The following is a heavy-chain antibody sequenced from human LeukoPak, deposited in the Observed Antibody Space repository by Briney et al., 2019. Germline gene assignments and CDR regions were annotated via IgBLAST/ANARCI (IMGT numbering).Heavy chain of an antibody. Sequence: GGSLRLSCAASGFTFDDYAMHWVRQAPGKGLEWVSLTSWDGGSTYYADSVKGRFTISRDNSKNSLYLQMNSLRAEDTALYYCAKDMAAGYYDSSGLFDYWGQGTLVTVSS. CDR1: GFTFDDYA. CDR3: AKDMAAGYYDSSGLFDY. V-gene: IGHV3-43D*03. D-gene: IGHD3-22*01. J-gene: IGHJ4*02. CDR2: TSWDGGST.